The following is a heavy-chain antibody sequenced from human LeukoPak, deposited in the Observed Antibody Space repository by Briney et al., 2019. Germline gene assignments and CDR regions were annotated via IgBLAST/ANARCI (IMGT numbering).Heavy chain of an antibody. CDR2: ISSSGSTI. CDR1: GCTFSSYE. Sequence: PGGSLRLSCAACGCTFSSYEMNWVRQVPGKGLEWISYISSSGSTIYFADSVKGRFTISRDNAKNSLYLQMNSLRAEDTAVYYCARRSRPYRSSEYFQHWGQGTLVIVSS. D-gene: IGHD6-13*01. V-gene: IGHV3-48*03. J-gene: IGHJ1*01. CDR3: ARRSRPYRSSEYFQH.